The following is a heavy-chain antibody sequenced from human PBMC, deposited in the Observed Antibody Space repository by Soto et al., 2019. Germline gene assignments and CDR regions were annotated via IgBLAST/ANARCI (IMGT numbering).Heavy chain of an antibody. CDR2: IYGSGDST. Sequence: SGFTFATYTMNWVRQAPGKGLEWVSGIYGSGDSTFYADSVKGRFTISRDNAKKSLYLQMNSLRVEDTAVYYCAREELGGPDKWGQGTLVTVSS. V-gene: IGHV3-48*04. J-gene: IGHJ4*02. D-gene: IGHD3-16*01. CDR3: AREELGGPDK. CDR1: GFTFATYT.